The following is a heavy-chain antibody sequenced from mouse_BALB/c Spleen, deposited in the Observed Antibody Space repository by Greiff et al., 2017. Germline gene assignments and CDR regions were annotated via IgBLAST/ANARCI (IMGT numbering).Heavy chain of an antibody. Sequence: VQLQQSGAELARPGASVKMSCKASGYTFTSYTMHWVKQRPGQGLEWIGYINPSSGYTNYNQKFKDKATLTADKSSSTAYMQLSSLTSEDSAVYYCASGGMITTDYWGQGTTLTVSS. CDR1: GYTFTSYT. J-gene: IGHJ2*01. CDR2: INPSSGYT. V-gene: IGHV1-4*01. D-gene: IGHD2-4*01. CDR3: ASGGMITTDY.